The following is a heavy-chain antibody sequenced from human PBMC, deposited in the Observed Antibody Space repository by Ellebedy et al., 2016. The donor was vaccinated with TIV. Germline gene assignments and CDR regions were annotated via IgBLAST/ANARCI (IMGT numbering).Heavy chain of an antibody. CDR1: GFTFSSYW. V-gene: IGHV3-74*01. CDR3: ARARGYFGQSMDNWFDP. CDR2: IXXXWRTT. J-gene: IGHJ5*02. Sequence: GGSLRLSCAVSGFTFSSYWMHWVLQAPAKGPVLVSTIXXXWRTTNYADSVKGRFTISRDNAKNTLYLQMNSLGVEDTAVYYCARARGYFGQSMDNWFDPWGQGTLVTVSS. D-gene: IGHD3/OR15-3a*01.